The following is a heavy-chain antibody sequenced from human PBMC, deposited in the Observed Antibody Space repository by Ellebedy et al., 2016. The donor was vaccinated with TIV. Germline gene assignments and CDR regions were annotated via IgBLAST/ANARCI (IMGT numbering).Heavy chain of an antibody. CDR3: AKSRSSGWLHTPDY. V-gene: IGHV1-24*01. CDR2: FDPEDGET. J-gene: IGHJ4*02. D-gene: IGHD6-19*01. CDR1: GYTLTELS. Sequence: AASVKVSCKVSGYTLTELSMHWVRQAPGKGLEWMGGFDPEDGETIYAQKFQGRVTMTRDTSTTTVYMELSSLRSEDTAVYYCAKSRSSGWLHTPDYWGQGTLVIVSS.